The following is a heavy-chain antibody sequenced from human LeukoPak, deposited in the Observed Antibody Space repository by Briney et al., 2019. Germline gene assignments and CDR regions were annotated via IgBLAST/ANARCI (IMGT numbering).Heavy chain of an antibody. Sequence: SETLSLTCTVSGGSISSYYWSWIRQPPGKGLEWIGYIYYSGSTNYNPSLKSRVTISVDRSKNQFSLKLSSVTAADTAVYYCARNLATRGYGMDVWGQGTTVTVSS. CDR1: GGSISSYY. V-gene: IGHV4-59*12. CDR2: IYYSGST. D-gene: IGHD5-12*01. J-gene: IGHJ6*02. CDR3: ARNLATRGYGMDV.